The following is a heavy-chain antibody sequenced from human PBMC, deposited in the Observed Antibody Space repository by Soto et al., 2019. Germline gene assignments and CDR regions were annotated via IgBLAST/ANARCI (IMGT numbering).Heavy chain of an antibody. V-gene: IGHV3-21*01. CDR2: ISSASSET. Sequence: GGLKRDPSKVVGGTSGHLSMNWVRQVPGKGLEWVASISSASSETWYADSVKGRFIISRDNAQNSLFLQMNTLRPEDSAIYYCARVAYWGPGTQVT. CDR1: GGTSGHLS. CDR3: ARVAY. J-gene: IGHJ4*02.